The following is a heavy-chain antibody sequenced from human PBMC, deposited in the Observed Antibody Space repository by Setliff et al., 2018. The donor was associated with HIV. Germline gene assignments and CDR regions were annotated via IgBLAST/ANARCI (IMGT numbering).Heavy chain of an antibody. J-gene: IGHJ4*02. D-gene: IGHD1-1*01. CDR2: ISPDNANT. Sequence: VASVKVSCKASGYTFTENYIHWVRQAPGQGLEWMGWISPDNANTRISQRFRGSVTMTRDRSINTAYMELSGLTSDDTAVYYCARQLSNSFDYWGQGALVTAPQ. CDR1: GYTFTENY. V-gene: IGHV1-2*02. CDR3: ARQLSNSFDY.